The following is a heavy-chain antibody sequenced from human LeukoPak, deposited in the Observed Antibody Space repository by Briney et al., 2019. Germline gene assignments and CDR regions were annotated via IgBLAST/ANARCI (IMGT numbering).Heavy chain of an antibody. V-gene: IGHV1-2*06. Sequence: ASVKVSCKASGYTFTGYYMHWVRQAPGQGLEWMGRINPNSGGTNYAQKFQGRVTMTRGTSISTAYMELSRLRSDDTAVYYCARDSITGTTDYWGQGTLVTVSS. CDR1: GYTFTGYY. CDR2: INPNSGGT. D-gene: IGHD1-7*01. J-gene: IGHJ4*02. CDR3: ARDSITGTTDY.